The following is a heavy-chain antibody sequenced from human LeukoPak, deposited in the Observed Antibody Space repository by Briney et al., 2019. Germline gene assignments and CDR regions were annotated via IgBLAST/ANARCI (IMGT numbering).Heavy chain of an antibody. Sequence: GGSLRLSCAASGFTFDSYSMNWVRQAPGKGLEWASSISVGSRYIFYADSVKGRFTISRDNAKNSLYLQMNSLRAEDTAVYYCAELGITMIGGVWGKGTAVTISS. CDR1: GFTFDSYS. D-gene: IGHD3-10*02. J-gene: IGHJ6*04. V-gene: IGHV3-21*01. CDR3: AELGITMIGGV. CDR2: ISVGSRYI.